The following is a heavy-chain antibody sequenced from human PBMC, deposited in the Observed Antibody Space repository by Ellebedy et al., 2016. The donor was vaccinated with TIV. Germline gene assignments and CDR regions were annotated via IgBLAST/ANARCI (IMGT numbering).Heavy chain of an antibody. V-gene: IGHV3-7*01. CDR1: GFTFSSYW. J-gene: IGHJ3*01. CDR2: INQDGSEK. Sequence: GESLKISCAAPGFTFSSYWMSWVRQAPGKGLEWVANINQDGSEKYYVESGKGRFTISRDNAKNSLYLQLNSLGADDTSVYYCATDWSYGDYRSPTHAFEFWGQGTMVTVSS. CDR3: ATDWSYGDYRSPTHAFEF. D-gene: IGHD4-17*01.